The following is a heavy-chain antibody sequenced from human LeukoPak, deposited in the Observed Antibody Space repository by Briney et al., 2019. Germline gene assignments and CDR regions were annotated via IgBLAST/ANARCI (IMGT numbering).Heavy chain of an antibody. CDR2: IYSGGDT. CDR1: GFTVSSKY. J-gene: IGHJ4*02. CDR3: VRDRSASSDYYALGY. D-gene: IGHD3-22*01. Sequence: GGSLRLSCAASGFTVSSKYMTRVRQAPGKGLEWLSAIYSGGDTYYADSVRGRFTISRDNSKNMVYLQMRSLRAEDTAVYYCVRDRSASSDYYALGYWGQGTLVTVSS. V-gene: IGHV3-66*01.